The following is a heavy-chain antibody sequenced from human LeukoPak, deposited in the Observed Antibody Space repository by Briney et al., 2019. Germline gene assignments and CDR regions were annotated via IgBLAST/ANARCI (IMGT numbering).Heavy chain of an antibody. CDR3: AKDGWSSSWYGPYFDY. Sequence: GGSLRLSCAASGFTFSSYAMSWVRQAPGKGLEWVSAISGSGGSTYYADSVKGRFTISRDNSKNTLYLQMNSLRAEDTAVYYCAKDGWSSSWYGPYFDYWGQGTLVTVSS. J-gene: IGHJ4*02. V-gene: IGHV3-23*01. D-gene: IGHD6-13*01. CDR1: GFTFSSYA. CDR2: ISGSGGST.